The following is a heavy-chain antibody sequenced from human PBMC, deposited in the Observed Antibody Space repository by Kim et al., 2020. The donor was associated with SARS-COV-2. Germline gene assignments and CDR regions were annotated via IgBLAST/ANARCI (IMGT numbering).Heavy chain of an antibody. J-gene: IGHJ6*03. Sequence: NGNTKYSQKFQGRVTLTRDTSASTAYMELSSLRSEDTAVYYCARKREGMDVWGKGTTVTVSS. CDR3: ARKREGMDV. CDR2: NGNT. V-gene: IGHV1-3*01.